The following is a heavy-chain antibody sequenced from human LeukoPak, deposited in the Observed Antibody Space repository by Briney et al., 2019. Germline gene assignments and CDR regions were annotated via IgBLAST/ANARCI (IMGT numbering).Heavy chain of an antibody. CDR3: AKVGQWLLTDEYYFDY. V-gene: IGHV3-30*18. CDR2: ISYDGSNK. CDR1: GFTFSSYG. J-gene: IGHJ4*02. D-gene: IGHD6-19*01. Sequence: PGGSLRLSCAASGFTFSSYGMHWVRQAPGKGLEWVAVISYDGSNKYYADSVKGRFTISRDNSKNTLYLQMNSLRAEDTAVYYCAKVGQWLLTDEYYFDYWGQGTLVTVSS.